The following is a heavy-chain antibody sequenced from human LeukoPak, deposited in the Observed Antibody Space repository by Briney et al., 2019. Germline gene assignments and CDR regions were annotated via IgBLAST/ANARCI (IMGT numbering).Heavy chain of an antibody. V-gene: IGHV4-34*01. J-gene: IGHJ5*02. CDR1: GGSISSYY. CDR2: INHSGST. Sequence: SETLSLTCTVSGGSISSYYWSWIRQPAGKGLEWIGEINHSGSTNYNPSLKSRVTISVDTSKNQFSLKLSSVTAADTAVYYCARVLRYFDWKDWFDPWGQGTLVTVSS. CDR3: ARVLRYFDWKDWFDP. D-gene: IGHD3-9*01.